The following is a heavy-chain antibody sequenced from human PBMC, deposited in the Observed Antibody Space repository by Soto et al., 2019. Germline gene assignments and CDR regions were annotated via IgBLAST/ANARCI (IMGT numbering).Heavy chain of an antibody. J-gene: IGHJ3*02. Sequence: QVQLVQSGAEVTKPGASVKVSCKASGYNFNNYGVTWVRQAPGQGLEWMGWIGVYNGNTKYPQKVQGRVTVTADTSTSTAYMELRSLTSDDTAVYYCARDIAGGEDIWGQGTMVTVSS. CDR2: IGVYNGNT. CDR3: ARDIAGGEDI. CDR1: GYNFNNYG. V-gene: IGHV1-18*01. D-gene: IGHD1-26*01.